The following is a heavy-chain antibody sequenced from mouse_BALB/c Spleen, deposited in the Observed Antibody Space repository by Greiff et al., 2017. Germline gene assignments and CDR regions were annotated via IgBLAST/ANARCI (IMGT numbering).Heavy chain of an antibody. D-gene: IGHD1-1*01. CDR2: IWGDGST. J-gene: IGHJ4*01. V-gene: IGHV2-6-7*01. CDR1: GFSLTGYG. CDR3: ASVVAAGGYYAMDY. Sequence: VQLVESGPGLVAPSQSLSITCTVSGFSLTGYGVNWVRQPPGKGLEWLGMIWGDGSTDYNSALKSRLSISKDNSKSQVFLKMNSLQTDDTARYYCASVVAAGGYYAMDYWGQGTSVTVSS.